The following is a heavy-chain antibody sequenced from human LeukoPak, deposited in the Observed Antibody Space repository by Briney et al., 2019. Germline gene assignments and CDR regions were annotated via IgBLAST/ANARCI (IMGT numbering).Heavy chain of an antibody. J-gene: IGHJ3*02. D-gene: IGHD3-3*01. Sequence: GGSLRLSCAASGFTFSSYSMNWVRQAPGKGLEWVSYISSSSSTIYYADSVKGRFTISRDNAKNSLYLQMNSLRDEDTAVYYCARVSISGYYDFWSGYSPSDAFDIWGQGTMFTVSS. CDR1: GFTFSSYS. CDR2: ISSSSSTI. V-gene: IGHV3-48*02. CDR3: ARVSISGYYDFWSGYSPSDAFDI.